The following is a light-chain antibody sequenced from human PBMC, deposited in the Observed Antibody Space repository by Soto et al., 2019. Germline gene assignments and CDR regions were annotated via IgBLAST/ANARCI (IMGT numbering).Light chain of an antibody. V-gene: IGLV2-14*01. CDR3: GSYRRISPRVV. CDR2: EVR. J-gene: IGLJ2*01. CDR1: TSDVGGYDS. Sequence: QSALTQPASVSGSPGQSITISCTGSTSDVGGYDSVSWYQQHPGKAPKLMISEVRNRPPAVAIRFSGSKSGNTASLTISGLQADDEADYYCGSYRRISPRVVFGGGTKLTVL.